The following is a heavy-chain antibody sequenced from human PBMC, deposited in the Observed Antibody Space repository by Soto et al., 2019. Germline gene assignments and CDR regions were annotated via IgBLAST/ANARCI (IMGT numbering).Heavy chain of an antibody. CDR2: ISFDGKKI. Sequence: GGSLRLSCTASGFTFSIYAMHWVRQAPGKGLEWVSIISFDGKKIDYAGSVRGRFTISRDNSQNTLYLQMDSLRTEDTAVYYCARRDFYCRGRNCFSGDYAMDVWGQGTTVTVSS. CDR1: GFTFSIYA. J-gene: IGHJ6*02. D-gene: IGHD2-15*01. CDR3: ARRDFYCRGRNCFSGDYAMDV. V-gene: IGHV3-30*04.